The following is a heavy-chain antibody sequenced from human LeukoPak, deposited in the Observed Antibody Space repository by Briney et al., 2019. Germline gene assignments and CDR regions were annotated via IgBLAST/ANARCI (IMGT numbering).Heavy chain of an antibody. CDR2: INQDGSEK. V-gene: IGHV3-7*01. Sequence: GGSLRLSCAASGFTFSSYWMSGVRQAPGKGLEWVANINQDGSEKYNVDPVKGRSTLSRDKPRNRLYLQMNSLTAEGTAVYFFAGPSNTNSYGYHYYMDVCGKGTTLTAYS. D-gene: IGHD5-18*01. J-gene: IGHJ6*03. CDR3: AGPSNTNSYGYHYYMDV. CDR1: GFTFSSYW.